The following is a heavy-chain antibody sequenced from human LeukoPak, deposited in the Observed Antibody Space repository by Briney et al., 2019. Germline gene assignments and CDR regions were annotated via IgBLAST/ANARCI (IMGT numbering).Heavy chain of an antibody. Sequence: GASVKVSCKASGGTFSSYAISWVRQAPGQGLEWMGRIIPIFGTANYAQKFQGRVTITTDESTSTAYMELSSLRSEDTAVYYCARELGDYGDYVDAFDIWGQGTMVTVSS. CDR3: ARELGDYGDYVDAFDI. D-gene: IGHD4-17*01. J-gene: IGHJ3*02. CDR2: IIPIFGTA. CDR1: GGTFSSYA. V-gene: IGHV1-69*05.